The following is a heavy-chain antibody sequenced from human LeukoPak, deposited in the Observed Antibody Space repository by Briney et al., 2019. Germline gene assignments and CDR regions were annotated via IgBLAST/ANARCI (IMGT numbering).Heavy chain of an antibody. Sequence: GGSLRLSCAASGFTFSSFGMHWVRQAPGKGLEWVAVISYDGSNQYYADSVKGRFTISRDNSKNTLYLQMNSLRAEDTAVYYCAKEFCSGNYIFDNWGQGTLVTVSS. D-gene: IGHD3-10*02. CDR3: AKEFCSGNYIFDN. J-gene: IGHJ4*02. CDR1: GFTFSSFG. CDR2: ISYDGSNQ. V-gene: IGHV3-30*18.